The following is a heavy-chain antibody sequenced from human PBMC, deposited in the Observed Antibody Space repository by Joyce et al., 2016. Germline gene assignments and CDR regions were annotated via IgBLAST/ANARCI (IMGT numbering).Heavy chain of an antibody. CDR2: VNDRGRT. D-gene: IGHD3-10*01. CDR3: ARARRGIILARGEMGEYLQH. J-gene: IGHJ1*01. V-gene: IGHV4-34*01. CDR1: GGSLSGYY. Sequence: QVQLQEWGAGLLKPSETLSLTCAVYGGSLSGYYWSWIRQAPGMGLAGIGEVNDRGRTNYNPSLKSRATTSMYTSKNQFSLRLTTVTAADTAVYFCARARRGIILARGEMGEYLQHWGRGTVVIVSS.